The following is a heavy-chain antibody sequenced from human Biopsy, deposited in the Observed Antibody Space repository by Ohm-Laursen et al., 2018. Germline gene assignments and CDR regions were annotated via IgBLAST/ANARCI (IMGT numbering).Heavy chain of an antibody. D-gene: IGHD2-8*01. J-gene: IGHJ6*01. CDR1: GGTFIGFD. CDR3: ALGGVLGSQMVYAKPGMDV. Sequence: GSSVKVSCKATGGTFIGFDINWVRQVPGQGLEWMGWMNPDSGRSNWAAKFQGRLSMTRITSVSTAFMELTSLRSEDTAVYYCALGGVLGSQMVYAKPGMDVWGQGTTVTASS. CDR2: MNPDSGRS. V-gene: IGHV1-8*01.